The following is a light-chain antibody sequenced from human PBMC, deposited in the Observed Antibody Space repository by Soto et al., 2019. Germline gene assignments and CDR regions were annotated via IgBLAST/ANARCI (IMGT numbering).Light chain of an antibody. J-gene: IGKJ1*01. CDR2: GTY. CDR1: QSVSSRS. V-gene: IGKV3-20*01. Sequence: EIVLTQSPGTLSLSPGERATLSCRASQSVSSRSLAWYQQKPGQAPRLLIYGTYSRATGITDRFSGSGSETDFTLTISTLEPEDFAVYYCQHYVSSSWTFGQGTKVEIK. CDR3: QHYVSSSWT.